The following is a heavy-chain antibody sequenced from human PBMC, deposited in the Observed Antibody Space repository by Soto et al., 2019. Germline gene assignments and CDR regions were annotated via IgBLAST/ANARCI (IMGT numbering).Heavy chain of an antibody. CDR1: GGSISSYY. CDR2: IYYSGST. J-gene: IGHJ4*02. Sequence: SETLSLTCTVSGGSISSYYWSWIRQPPGKGLEWIGYIYYSGSTNYNPSLKSRVTISVDTSKNQFSLKLSSVTAADTAVYYCARVGGYCSGGSCSYYFDYWGQGTLVTVS. CDR3: ARVGGYCSGGSCSYYFDY. V-gene: IGHV4-59*01. D-gene: IGHD2-15*01.